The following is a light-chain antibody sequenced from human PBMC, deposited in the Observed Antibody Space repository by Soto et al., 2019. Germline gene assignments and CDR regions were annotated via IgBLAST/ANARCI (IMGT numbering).Light chain of an antibody. CDR1: SSDVGGYKY. V-gene: IGLV2-14*01. J-gene: IGLJ1*01. CDR3: SSYSRSSISYV. CDR2: EVS. Sequence: QSALTQPASVSGSPGQSITISCAGSSSDVGGYKYVSWYQQLPGNAPKLIIYEVSIRPSGVSNRFSGSKSGNTASLTISGLQPEDEADYFCSSYSRSSISYVFGTATKLTVL.